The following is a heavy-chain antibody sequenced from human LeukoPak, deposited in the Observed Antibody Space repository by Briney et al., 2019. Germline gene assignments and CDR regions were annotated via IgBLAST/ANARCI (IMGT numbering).Heavy chain of an antibody. V-gene: IGHV3-74*01. CDR1: GFTFTSHW. D-gene: IGHD3-10*01. CDR2: ISDDGKKT. J-gene: IGHJ6*02. CDR3: ATPYHLLWFGPAQDYYYGMDV. Sequence: GGSLRLSCAESGFTFTSHWMHWVRHAPGKGLVWVSHISDDGKKTNYADSVKGRFTISRDVAKNTLHLQMNSLRAEDTAVYYCATPYHLLWFGPAQDYYYGMDVWGQGTTVTVSS.